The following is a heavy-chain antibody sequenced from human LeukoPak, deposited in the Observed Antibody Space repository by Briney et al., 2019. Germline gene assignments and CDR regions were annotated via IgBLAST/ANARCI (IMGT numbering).Heavy chain of an antibody. CDR3: ASEDYDFWSGYKHTPPEGYFQH. Sequence: PGGSLRLSCAASGFTFSSYSMNWVRQAPGKGLEWVSYISSSSSTIYYADSVKGRFTISRDSAKNSLYLQMNSLRAEDTAVYYCASEDYDFWSGYKHTPPEGYFQHWGQGTLVTVSS. J-gene: IGHJ1*01. CDR1: GFTFSSYS. CDR2: ISSSSSTI. V-gene: IGHV3-48*01. D-gene: IGHD3-3*01.